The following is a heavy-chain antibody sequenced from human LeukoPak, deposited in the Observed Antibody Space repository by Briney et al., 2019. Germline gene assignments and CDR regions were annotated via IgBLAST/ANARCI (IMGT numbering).Heavy chain of an antibody. CDR2: INSDGSST. CDR3: ARETYYDFWSGYYNGWFDP. Sequence: GGSLRLSCAAPGFTFSSYWMHWVRQAPGKGLVWVSRINSDGSSTSYADSVKGRFTISRDNAKNTLYLQMNSLRAEDTAVYYCARETYYDFWSGYYNGWFDPWGQGTLVTVSS. V-gene: IGHV3-74*01. CDR1: GFTFSSYW. D-gene: IGHD3-3*01. J-gene: IGHJ5*02.